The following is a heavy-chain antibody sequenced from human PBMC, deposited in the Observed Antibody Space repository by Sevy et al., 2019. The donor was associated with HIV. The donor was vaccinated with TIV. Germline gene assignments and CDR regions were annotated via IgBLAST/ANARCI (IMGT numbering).Heavy chain of an antibody. Sequence: GGSLRLSCAASGFTFSNYWMSWVSQAPGKGLEWVATIKKDGTEKYYVDSVRGRFTMSRDNAKNSLYLQMNSLRVEDTALYYCARDCSSTTCLWGLDFWGQGTTVTVSS. CDR2: IKKDGTEK. J-gene: IGHJ6*02. V-gene: IGHV3-7*03. CDR1: GFTFSNYW. CDR3: ARDCSSTTCLWGLDF. D-gene: IGHD2-2*01.